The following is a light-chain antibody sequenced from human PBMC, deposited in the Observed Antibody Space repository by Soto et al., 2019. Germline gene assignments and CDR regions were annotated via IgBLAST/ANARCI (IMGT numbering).Light chain of an antibody. CDR3: SSYRSTTPLV. J-gene: IGLJ1*01. Sequence: QSALTQPASVSGSPGQSITISCTGTSSDVGAYNYVSWYQQHPGKAPKLIIYEVTNRPSGVSNRFSGSKSGNTASLTISGLQAEDEADYYCSSYRSTTPLVFGTGTKVTVL. CDR2: EVT. CDR1: SSDVGAYNY. V-gene: IGLV2-14*01.